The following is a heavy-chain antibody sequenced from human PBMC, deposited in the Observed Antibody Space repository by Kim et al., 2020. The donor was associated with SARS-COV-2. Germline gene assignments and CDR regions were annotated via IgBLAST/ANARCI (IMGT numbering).Heavy chain of an antibody. Sequence: GGSLRLYCAASGFTFSSYCMHWVRQAPGTGLEWIGDITKSGITIYSADSVKGRFTISIDNSKNTLYPQRNSLRAEDTAVYYCAQAGDFSSSGPYYYYGMDVWGQGTTVTVSS. V-gene: IGHV3-30*18. CDR1: GFTFSSYC. CDR2: ITKSGITI. J-gene: IGHJ6*02. D-gene: IGHD6-6*01. CDR3: AQAGDFSSSGPYYYYGMDV.